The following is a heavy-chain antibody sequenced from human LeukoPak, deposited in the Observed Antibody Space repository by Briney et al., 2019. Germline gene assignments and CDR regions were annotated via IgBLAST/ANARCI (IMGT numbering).Heavy chain of an antibody. CDR3: ARSFPLGTLSMVRGFAYNWFDP. D-gene: IGHD3-10*01. V-gene: IGHV4-59*01. J-gene: IGHJ5*02. CDR2: IYYSGST. CDR1: GGSISSYY. Sequence: SETLSLTCTVSGGSISSYYWSWIRQPPGKGLEWIAYIYYSGSTNYNPSLKSRVTISVDTSKNHFSLKLSSVTAADTAVYYCARSFPLGTLSMVRGFAYNWFDPWGQGTLVTVSS.